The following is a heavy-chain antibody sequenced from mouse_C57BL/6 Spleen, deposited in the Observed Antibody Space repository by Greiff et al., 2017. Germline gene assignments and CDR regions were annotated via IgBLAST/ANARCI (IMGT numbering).Heavy chain of an antibody. V-gene: IGHV1-82*01. CDR2: IYPGDGDT. CDR3: ARGLPWFAY. Sequence: MKESGPELVKPGASVKISCKASGYAFSSSWMNWVKQRPGKGLEWIGRIYPGDGDTNYNGKFKGKATLTADKSSSTAYMQLSSLTSEDSAVYFCARGLPWFAYWGQGTLVTVSA. J-gene: IGHJ3*01. CDR1: GYAFSSSW.